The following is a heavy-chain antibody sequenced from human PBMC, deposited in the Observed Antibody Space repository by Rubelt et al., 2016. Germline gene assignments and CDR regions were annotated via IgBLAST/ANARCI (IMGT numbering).Heavy chain of an antibody. Sequence: QVQLQESGPGLVKPSETLSLTRTVSGGSISSYYWSWIRQPPGKGLEWIGYIYYSGSTNYNPSLKSRFTISGDTSKNQFPLKLGSVTAADTAVYYCARHTGIAVAGPIDYWGQGTLVTVSS. CDR3: ARHTGIAVAGPIDY. CDR2: IYYSGST. CDR1: GGSISSYY. V-gene: IGHV4-59*08. D-gene: IGHD6-19*01. J-gene: IGHJ4*02.